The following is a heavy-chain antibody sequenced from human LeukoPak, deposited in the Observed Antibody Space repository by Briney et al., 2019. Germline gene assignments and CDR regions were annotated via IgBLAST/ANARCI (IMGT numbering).Heavy chain of an antibody. CDR1: GFTFSSYA. J-gene: IGHJ4*02. CDR2: ISGDGTET. Sequence: GGSLRLSCAASGFTFSSYAMTWVRQAPRKGLEWVSTISGDGTETFYADSVKGRFTISRDNSKNTHYLQMSSLRAEDTGIYYCAKGGHYSFFDYWGQGTLVTVSS. CDR3: AKGGHYSFFDY. V-gene: IGHV3-23*01. D-gene: IGHD4-11*01.